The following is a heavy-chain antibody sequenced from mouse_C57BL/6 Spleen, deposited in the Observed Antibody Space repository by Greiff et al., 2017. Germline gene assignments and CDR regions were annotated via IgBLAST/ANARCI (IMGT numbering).Heavy chain of an antibody. CDR1: GYTFTSYW. J-gene: IGHJ4*01. CDR2: IYPGSGST. CDR3: ARDSSGPMDY. D-gene: IGHD3-2*02. Sequence: QVHVKQPGAELVKPGASVKMSCKASGYTFTSYWITWVKQRPGQGLEWIGDIYPGSGSTNYNEKFKSKATLTVDTSSSTAYMQLSSLTSEDSAVYYCARDSSGPMDYWGQGTSVTVSS. V-gene: IGHV1-55*01.